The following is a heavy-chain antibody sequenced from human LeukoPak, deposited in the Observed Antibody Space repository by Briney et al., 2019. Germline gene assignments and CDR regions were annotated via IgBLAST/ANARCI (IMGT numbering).Heavy chain of an antibody. V-gene: IGHV3-9*01. CDR1: GFTFDDHG. CDR3: AKDKSHSSWTSRFYYYAMDV. CDR2: IRYDGGNK. J-gene: IGHJ6*02. Sequence: GGSLRLSCAASGFTFDDHGMNWVRQAPGKGLEWVAFIRYDGGNKHYADSVKGRFTISRDNAKNSLYLQMNSLRAEDTALYYCAKDKSHSSWTSRFYYYAMDVWGQGTTVTVSS. D-gene: IGHD6-13*01.